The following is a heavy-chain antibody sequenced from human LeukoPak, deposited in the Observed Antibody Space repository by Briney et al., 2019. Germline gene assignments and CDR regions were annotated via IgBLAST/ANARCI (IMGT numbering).Heavy chain of an antibody. CDR3: SKDLTSDFGGDLDP. CDR2: ISFDGSQK. Sequence: GGSLRLSCAASGFSFSTYALHWVRQAPGKGLEWVALISFDGSQKYYADPVKGRFTISRDNSKSTVYLQMNSLRVEDAAVYYCSKDLTSDFGGDLDPWGQGTLVTVSS. D-gene: IGHD3-10*01. CDR1: GFSFSTYA. V-gene: IGHV3-30*02. J-gene: IGHJ5*02.